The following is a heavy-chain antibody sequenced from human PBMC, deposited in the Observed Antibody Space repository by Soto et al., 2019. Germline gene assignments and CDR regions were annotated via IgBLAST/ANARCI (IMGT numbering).Heavy chain of an antibody. J-gene: IGHJ5*02. CDR3: VRDGTKTLRDWFDP. CDR2: IYATGTT. Sequence: PSETLSLTCTVSGASISGFYWSWIRKSAGKGLERIGRIYATGTTDYNPSLKSRVMMSVDTSKKQFSLKLRSVTAADTAVYYCVRDGTKTLRDWFDPWGQGISVTVSS. D-gene: IGHD1-1*01. CDR1: GASISGFY. V-gene: IGHV4-4*07.